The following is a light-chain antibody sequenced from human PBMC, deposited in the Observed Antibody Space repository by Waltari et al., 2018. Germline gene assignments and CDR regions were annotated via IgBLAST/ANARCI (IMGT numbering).Light chain of an antibody. V-gene: IGLV2-14*01. CDR3: GSYRSSSARYV. CDR1: NSDCGGYNS. J-gene: IGLJ1*01. Sequence: QSALTQPASVSGSPGQSITISCTGSNSDCGGYNSVSCYQQHPGKAPKVMIYDVSNRPSGVSNRFSGSKSGNTASLIISGLQAEDEADYYCGSYRSSSARYVFGTGTKVTVL. CDR2: DVS.